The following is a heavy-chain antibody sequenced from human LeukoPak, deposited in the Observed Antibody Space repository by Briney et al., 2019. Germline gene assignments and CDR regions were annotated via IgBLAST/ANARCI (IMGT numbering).Heavy chain of an antibody. D-gene: IGHD2-15*01. Sequence: GRSLRLSCAASGFTFSSYAMSWVRQAPGKGLEWVSAISGSGGSTYYADSVKGRLTISRDNSKNTLYLQMNSLRAEDTAVYYCAVDPDIVVVVAATENWFDPWGQGTLVTVSS. CDR2: ISGSGGST. J-gene: IGHJ5*02. V-gene: IGHV3-23*01. CDR3: AVDPDIVVVVAATENWFDP. CDR1: GFTFSSYA.